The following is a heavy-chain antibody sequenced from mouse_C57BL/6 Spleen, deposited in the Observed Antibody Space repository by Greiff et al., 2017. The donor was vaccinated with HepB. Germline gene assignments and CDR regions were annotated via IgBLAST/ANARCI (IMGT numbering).Heavy chain of an antibody. CDR3: ARGRDCYFDY. J-gene: IGHJ2*01. CDR2: ISYDGSN. CDR1: GYSITSGYY. V-gene: IGHV3-6*01. Sequence: EVKLEESGPGLVKPSQSLSLTCSVTGYSITSGYYWNWIRQFPGNKLEWMGYISYDGSNNYNPSLKNRISITRDTSKNQFFLKLNSVTTEDTATYYCARGRDCYFDYWGQGTTLTVSS.